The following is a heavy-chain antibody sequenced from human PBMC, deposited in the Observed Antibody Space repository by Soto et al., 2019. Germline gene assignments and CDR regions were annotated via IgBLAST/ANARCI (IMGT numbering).Heavy chain of an antibody. D-gene: IGHD3-3*01. J-gene: IGHJ4*02. Sequence: GGSLRLSCAASGFTFSSYAMHWVRQAPGKGLEWVAVISYDGSNKYYADSVKGRFTISRDNSKNTLYLQMNSLRAEDTAVYYCARRDNMIFGGVDYWGQGTMVTVSS. CDR3: ARRDNMIFGGVDY. V-gene: IGHV3-30-3*01. CDR1: GFTFSSYA. CDR2: ISYDGSNK.